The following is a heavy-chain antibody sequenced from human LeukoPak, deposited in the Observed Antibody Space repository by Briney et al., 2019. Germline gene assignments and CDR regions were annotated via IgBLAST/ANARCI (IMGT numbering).Heavy chain of an antibody. CDR2: INHSGST. CDR3: ARPKSYSGSYNY. CDR1: GGSFSGYY. Sequence: ASETLSLTCAVYGGSFSGYYWSWIRQPPGKGLEWIGEINHSGSTNYNPSLKGRVTISVDTSKNQFSLKLSSVTAADTAVYYCARPKSYSGSYNYWGQGTLVTVSS. J-gene: IGHJ4*02. D-gene: IGHD1-26*01. V-gene: IGHV4-34*01.